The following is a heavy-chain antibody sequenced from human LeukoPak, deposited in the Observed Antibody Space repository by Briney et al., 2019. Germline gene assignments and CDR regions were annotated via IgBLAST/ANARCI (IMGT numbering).Heavy chain of an antibody. CDR2: INPSGGST. J-gene: IGHJ4*02. CDR3: ATDDYGSGS. CDR1: GYTFTSYY. V-gene: IGHV1-46*01. D-gene: IGHD3-10*01. Sequence: ASVKVSCKASGYTFTSYYMHWVRQAPGQGLEWMGIINPSGGSTSYAQKFQGRVTMTRNTSISTAYMELSSLRSEDTAVYYCATDDYGSGSWGQGTLVTVSS.